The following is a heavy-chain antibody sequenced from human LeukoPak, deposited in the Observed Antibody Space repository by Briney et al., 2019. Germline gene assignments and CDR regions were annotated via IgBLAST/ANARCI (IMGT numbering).Heavy chain of an antibody. CDR1: GGSVSDNSYN. D-gene: IGHD4-17*01. CDR2: VYYSGSA. Sequence: SETLSLTCTVSGGSVSDNSYNWGWVRQPPGKGLEWIGSVYYSGSAYYNPSLKSRVTISVDTSKNQFSLKLTSVTAADTAVYYCARHHDRLRTRSPADWFDPWGQGTLVTVSS. J-gene: IGHJ5*02. V-gene: IGHV4-39*01. CDR3: ARHHDRLRTRSPADWFDP.